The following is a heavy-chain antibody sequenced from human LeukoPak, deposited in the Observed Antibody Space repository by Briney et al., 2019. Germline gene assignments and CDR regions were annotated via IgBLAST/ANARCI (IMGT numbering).Heavy chain of an antibody. J-gene: IGHJ6*02. D-gene: IGHD2-2*01. Sequence: WASVKVSCKASGYTFTGYYMHWVRQAPGQGLEWMGRINPNSGGTNYAQKFQGRVTMTRDTSISTAYMELSRLRSDDTAVYYCAREKVRQSGMDVWGRGTTVTVSS. CDR2: INPNSGGT. V-gene: IGHV1-2*06. CDR3: AREKVRQSGMDV. CDR1: GYTFTGYY.